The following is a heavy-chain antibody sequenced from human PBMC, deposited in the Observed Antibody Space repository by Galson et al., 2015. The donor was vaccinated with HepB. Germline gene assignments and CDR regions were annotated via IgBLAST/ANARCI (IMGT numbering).Heavy chain of an antibody. D-gene: IGHD6-13*01. CDR3: ARDSVSSSSWYHLAF. J-gene: IGHJ4*02. CDR1: GGSISSSNW. CDR2: IYHSGST. Sequence: SETLSLTCAVSGGSISSSNWWSWVRQPPGKGLEWIGEIYHSGSTNYNPSLKSRVTISVDKSKNQFSLKLSSVTAADTAVYYCARDSVSSSSWYHLAFWGQGTLVTVSS. V-gene: IGHV4-4*02.